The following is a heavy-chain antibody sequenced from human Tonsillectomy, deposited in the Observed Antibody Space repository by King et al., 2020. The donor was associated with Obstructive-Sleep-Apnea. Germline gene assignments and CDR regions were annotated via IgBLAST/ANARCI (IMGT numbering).Heavy chain of an antibody. Sequence: VQLQESGPGLVKPSETLSLTCTVSGYSISSGFYWGWIRQPPGKGLEWIGSIYHSGSTYYNPSLRSRVTMSVDTSNNQFSLKLRSVNAADTAVYYCARDPNSGGGSCYFDYWGQGTLVAVSS. J-gene: IGHJ4*02. D-gene: IGHD2-15*01. CDR3: ARDPNSGGGSCYFDY. V-gene: IGHV4-38-2*02. CDR2: IYHSGST. CDR1: GYSISSGFY.